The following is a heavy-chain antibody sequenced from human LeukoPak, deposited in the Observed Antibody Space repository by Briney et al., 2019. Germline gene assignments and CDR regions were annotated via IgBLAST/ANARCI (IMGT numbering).Heavy chain of an antibody. J-gene: IGHJ5*02. V-gene: IGHV3-30*01. CDR2: ISYDGSNK. D-gene: IGHD1-26*01. CDR1: GFTFSGYA. Sequence: PGGSLRPSCAAPGFTFSGYAMHWVRQAPGKGLEWVAVISYDGSNKYYADSVKGRFTISRDNSKNTLYLQMNSLRAEDTAVYYCARRSPFHSPWGQGTLVTVSS. CDR3: ARRSPFHSP.